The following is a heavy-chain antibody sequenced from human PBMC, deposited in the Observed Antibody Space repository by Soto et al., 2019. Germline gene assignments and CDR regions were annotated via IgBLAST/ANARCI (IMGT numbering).Heavy chain of an antibody. CDR1: GGSISSSSYY. V-gene: IGHV4-39*01. Sequence: SETLSLTCTVSGGSISSSSYYWGWIRQPPGKGLEWIGSIYYSGSTYYNPSLKSRVTISVDTSKNQFSLKLSSVTAADTAVYYCASSENLWFGELLLDYWGQGTLVTVS. CDR3: ASSENLWFGELLLDY. D-gene: IGHD3-10*01. J-gene: IGHJ4*02. CDR2: IYYSGST.